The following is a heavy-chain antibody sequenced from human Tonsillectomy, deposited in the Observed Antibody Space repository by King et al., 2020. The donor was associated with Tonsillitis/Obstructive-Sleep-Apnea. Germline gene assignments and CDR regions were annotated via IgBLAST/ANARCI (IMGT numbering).Heavy chain of an antibody. V-gene: IGHV3-21*01. Sequence: VQLVESGGGLVKPGESLRLSCAASEFTFSSYSMEWVRQAPGKGLEWVSSITPTNTYIYYADSVKGRFTISRDTAKNSLYLQMNSLRVEDTAVYYCARLMRYTDTGDYYYYMDVWGKGTTVTVSS. CDR1: EFTFSSYS. J-gene: IGHJ6*03. CDR3: ARLMRYTDTGDYYYYMDV. D-gene: IGHD1-1*01. CDR2: ITPTNTYI.